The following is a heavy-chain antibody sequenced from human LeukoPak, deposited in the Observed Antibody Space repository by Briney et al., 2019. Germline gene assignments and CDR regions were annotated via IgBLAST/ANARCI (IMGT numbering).Heavy chain of an antibody. Sequence: GGSLRLSCVSSGFTFSRYGIHWVRQDPGKGLEWVSFIQTDGSTKYYSDSVKGRFTISRDNPKNTVYLQMNSLRAEDTAVYYCARAPLHLAMYHYFDYWGQGTLVTVSS. CDR2: IQTDGSTK. CDR3: ARAPLHLAMYHYFDY. CDR1: GFTFSRYG. J-gene: IGHJ4*02. D-gene: IGHD2-2*01. V-gene: IGHV3-30*02.